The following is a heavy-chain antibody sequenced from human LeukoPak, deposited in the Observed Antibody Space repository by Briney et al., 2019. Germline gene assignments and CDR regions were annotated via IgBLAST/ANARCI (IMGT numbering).Heavy chain of an antibody. CDR1: GFTLSSFG. Sequence: PGGSLRLSCAASGFTLSSFGMSWVRQAPGRGLEWVSAISGSSGSTYYADAVEGRFTVSRDISKNTVFLQMNRLRANDTAMYHCAKDRFYDILTGYPDYWGQGTLVTVSS. D-gene: IGHD3-9*01. J-gene: IGHJ4*02. V-gene: IGHV3-23*01. CDR3: AKDRFYDILTGYPDY. CDR2: ISGSSGST.